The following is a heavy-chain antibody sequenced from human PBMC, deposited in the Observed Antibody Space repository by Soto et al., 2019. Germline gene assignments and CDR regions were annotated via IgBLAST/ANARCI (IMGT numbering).Heavy chain of an antibody. D-gene: IGHD2-2*01. CDR3: ARGRGVVPADLWSPHDAFDI. Sequence: GSLRLSCAASGFTFSSYSMNWVRQAPGKGLEWVSSISSSSSYIYYADSVKGRFTISRDNAKNSLYLQMNSLRAEDTAVYYCARGRGVVPADLWSPHDAFDIWGQGTMVTV. CDR1: GFTFSSYS. J-gene: IGHJ3*02. CDR2: ISSSSSYI. V-gene: IGHV3-21*01.